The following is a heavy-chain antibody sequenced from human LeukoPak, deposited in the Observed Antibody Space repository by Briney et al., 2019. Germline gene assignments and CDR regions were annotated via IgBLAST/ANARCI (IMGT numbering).Heavy chain of an antibody. CDR2: ISWDSGSI. CDR3: AKADYSSGWYYFDY. J-gene: IGHJ4*02. Sequence: PARSLRLSCAASRFTFVDYAMHWDRQAPGKGLEWVSGISWDSGSIGYADSVKGRFTISRDNAKNSLYLQMNSLRAEAMALSYCAKADYSSGWYYFDYWGQGTLVTVSS. V-gene: IGHV3-9*03. CDR1: RFTFVDYA. D-gene: IGHD6-19*01.